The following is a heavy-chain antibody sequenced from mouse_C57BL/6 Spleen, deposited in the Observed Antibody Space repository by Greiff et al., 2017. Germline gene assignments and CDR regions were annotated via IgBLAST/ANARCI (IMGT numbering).Heavy chain of an antibody. V-gene: IGHV1-59*01. Sequence: QVQLQQPGAELVRPGTSVKLSCTASGYTFTSYWMHWVKQRPGQGLEWIGVIDPSDSYTNYTQKFKGKATLTVDTSSSTAYLQLSSLTSEDSAVXYCARSRYFDVWGTGTTVTVSS. CDR3: ARSRYFDV. D-gene: IGHD5-1*01. J-gene: IGHJ1*03. CDR2: IDPSDSYT. CDR1: GYTFTSYW.